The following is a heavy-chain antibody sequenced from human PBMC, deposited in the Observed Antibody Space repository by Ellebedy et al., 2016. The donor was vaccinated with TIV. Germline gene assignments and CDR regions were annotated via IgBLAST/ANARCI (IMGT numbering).Heavy chain of an antibody. CDR2: ISYSGDLM. CDR1: GFTFTSYT. V-gene: IGHV3-21*04. CDR3: ARLGVIAAAGASDY. D-gene: IGHD6-13*01. Sequence: GESLKISCVASGFTFTSYTMNWVRQAPGKGPEWVSYISYSGDLMYYADSVKGRFTTSRDNAGNSLYLQMNSLRAEDMAVYYCARLGVIAAAGASDYWGQGTLVIVSS. J-gene: IGHJ4*02.